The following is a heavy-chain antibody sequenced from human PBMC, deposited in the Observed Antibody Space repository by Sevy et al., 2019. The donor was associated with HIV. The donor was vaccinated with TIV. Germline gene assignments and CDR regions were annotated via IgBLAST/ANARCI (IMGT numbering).Heavy chain of an antibody. J-gene: IGHJ4*02. Sequence: GGSLRLSCAASGFTFSSYAMHWVRQAPGKGLEWVAVISYDGSNKYYADSVKGRFTISRDNSKNTLYLQMNSLRAEDTAVDYCARASFHGDSSGWYGEEGLYYFDYWGQGTLVTVSS. CDR3: ARASFHGDSSGWYGEEGLYYFDY. V-gene: IGHV3-30-3*01. CDR1: GFTFSSYA. D-gene: IGHD6-19*01. CDR2: ISYDGSNK.